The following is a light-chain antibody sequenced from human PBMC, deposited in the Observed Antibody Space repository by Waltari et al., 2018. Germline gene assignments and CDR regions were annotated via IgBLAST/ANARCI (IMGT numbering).Light chain of an antibody. CDR1: PSISSW. J-gene: IGKJ4*01. Sequence: DIQMPQSPSTLSASVGDRVTITCRTSPSISSWLAWYQQKPGKAPKLLIYKASSLERDVPSRFSGSGSGTEFTLTISSLQPDDFATFYCQHYSSYPPTFGGGTKVEIK. CDR3: QHYSSYPPT. CDR2: KAS. V-gene: IGKV1-5*03.